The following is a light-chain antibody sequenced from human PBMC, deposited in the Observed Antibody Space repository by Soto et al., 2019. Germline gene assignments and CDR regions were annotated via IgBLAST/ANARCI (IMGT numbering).Light chain of an antibody. Sequence: DIQMTQSPSSVSASVGDRLTITCRASRDISNSLAWYQQTPGKAPKLLLRGASSLHRGVPSGFSGGGAGTEFTLTISSLQAEDIATYYCQQEINYPWTFGQGTKVDIK. CDR1: RDISNS. J-gene: IGKJ1*01. CDR3: QQEINYPWT. V-gene: IGKV1-12*01. CDR2: GAS.